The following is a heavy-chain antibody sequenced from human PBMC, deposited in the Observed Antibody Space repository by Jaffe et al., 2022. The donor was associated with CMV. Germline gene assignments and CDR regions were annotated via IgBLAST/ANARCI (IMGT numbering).Heavy chain of an antibody. D-gene: IGHD6-13*01. V-gene: IGHV3-9*01. Sequence: EVQLVESGGGLVQPGRSLRLSCAASGFTFDDYAMHWVRQAPGKGLEWVSGISWNSGSIGYADSVKGRFTISRDNAKNSLYLQMNSLRAEDTALYYCAKVVSSSWYVGWFDPWGQGTLVTVSS. J-gene: IGHJ5*02. CDR3: AKVVSSSWYVGWFDP. CDR2: ISWNSGSI. CDR1: GFTFDDYA.